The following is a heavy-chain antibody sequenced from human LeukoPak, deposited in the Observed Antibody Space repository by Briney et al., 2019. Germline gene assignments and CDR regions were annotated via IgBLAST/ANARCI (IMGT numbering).Heavy chain of an antibody. D-gene: IGHD3-10*01. CDR1: GYTFTSYY. V-gene: IGHV1-46*01. CDR3: AREPMGLASVGSGIPFD. CDR2: INPSGGST. Sequence: ASVKVSCKASGYTFTSYYMHWVRQAPGQGLEGMGIINPSGGSTSYAQKFQGRVTMTRDMSTSTVYMELSSLRSEDTAVYYCAREPMGLASVGSGIPFDWGQGTLVTVSS. J-gene: IGHJ4*02.